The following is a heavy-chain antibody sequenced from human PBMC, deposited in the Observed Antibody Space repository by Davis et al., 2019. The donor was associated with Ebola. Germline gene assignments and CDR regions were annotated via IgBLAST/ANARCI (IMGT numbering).Heavy chain of an antibody. CDR3: ARDRPAPGDI. J-gene: IGHJ3*02. CDR1: GFTFSDYY. V-gene: IGHV3-11*06. Sequence: GESLKISCAASGFTFSDYYMSWIRQAPGKGLEWVSYISSSSSYTNYADSVKGRFTISRDNAKNSLYLQMNSLRAEDTAVYYCARDRPAPGDIWGQGTMVTVSS. CDR2: ISSSSSYT.